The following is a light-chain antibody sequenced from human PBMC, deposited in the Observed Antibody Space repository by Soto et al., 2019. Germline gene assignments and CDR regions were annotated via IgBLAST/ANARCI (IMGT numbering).Light chain of an antibody. V-gene: IGKV1-39*01. CDR2: DAS. CDR1: QSISTY. Sequence: DIQLTQSPSSLSASVGNRVTLTWLASQSISTYLNWYQRKPGKAPNLLIYDASRLQSGVPSRFSGSGGGTDFTLSISSVQPEDFATYFCQQSYMDPITFGQGTRLEI. CDR3: QQSYMDPIT. J-gene: IGKJ5*01.